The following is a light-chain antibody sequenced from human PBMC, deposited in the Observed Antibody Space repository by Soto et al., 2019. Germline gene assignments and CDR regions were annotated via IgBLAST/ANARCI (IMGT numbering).Light chain of an antibody. J-gene: IGKJ4*01. Sequence: DNQMTQSPSSLSASVGDRVTITCQASQDIKNYLNWYQQKPGKAPKLLIYGASNLETGVPSRFSGGGSGTDFTFTITSLQPEDFATYYCQQYDSLAQCTFGGGTKVEIE. V-gene: IGKV1-33*01. CDR3: QQYDSLAQCT. CDR2: GAS. CDR1: QDIKNY.